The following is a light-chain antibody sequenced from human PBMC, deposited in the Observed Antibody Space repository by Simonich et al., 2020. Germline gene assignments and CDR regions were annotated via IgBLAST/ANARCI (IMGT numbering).Light chain of an antibody. J-gene: IGKJ1*01. CDR2: WAS. Sequence: DIVMTQSPDSLAVSLGERATINCKSSQSVLYSSNNKNYLAWYQQKPGQPPKLLIYWASTRESGVAERFSGSGSGTDFTLTISSLQAEDVAVYYCQQYYSTPPTFGQGTKVEIK. V-gene: IGKV4-1*01. CDR1: QSVLYSSNNKNY. CDR3: QQYYSTPPT.